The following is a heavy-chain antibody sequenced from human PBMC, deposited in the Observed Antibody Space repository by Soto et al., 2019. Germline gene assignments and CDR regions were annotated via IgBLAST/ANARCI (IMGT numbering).Heavy chain of an antibody. CDR2: ISYDGSNK. V-gene: IGHV3-30-3*01. CDR1: GFTFSSYA. D-gene: IGHD2-2*02. CDR3: ARTYCSSTSCYSYYYYGMDV. J-gene: IGHJ6*02. Sequence: HPGGSLRLSCAASGFTFSSYAMHWVRQAPGKGLEWVAVISYDGSNKYYADSVKGRFTISRDNSKNTLYLQMNSLRAEDTAVYYCARTYCSSTSCYSYYYYGMDVWGQGTTVTVSS.